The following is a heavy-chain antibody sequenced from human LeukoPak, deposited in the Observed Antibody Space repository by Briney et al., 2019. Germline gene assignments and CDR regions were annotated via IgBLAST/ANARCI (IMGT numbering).Heavy chain of an antibody. D-gene: IGHD1-26*01. CDR3: TTEEWERRGGSFDY. CDR1: GLTFSDAW. Sequence: GGSLRLSCAASGLTFSDAWMSWVRQAPGRGLEWVGRIKSKTDGGTAEYAAPVKGRFTISRDDSKNMVYLQMNSLKTEDTAIYYCTTEEWERRGGSFDYWGQGTLVTVSS. J-gene: IGHJ4*02. CDR2: IKSKTDGGTA. V-gene: IGHV3-15*01.